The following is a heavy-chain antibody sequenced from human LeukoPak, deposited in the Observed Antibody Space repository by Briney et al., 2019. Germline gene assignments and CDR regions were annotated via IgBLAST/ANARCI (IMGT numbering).Heavy chain of an antibody. CDR2: ISSSGSTI. J-gene: IGHJ6*03. D-gene: IGHD3-10*01. CDR1: GFTFSNYY. Sequence: GGSLRLSCAASGFTFSNYYMSWIRQAPGKGLEWVSYISSSGSTIYYADSVKGRFTISRDDAKNSLYLQMNSLRAEDTAVYYCARGSGELSYYYYMDVWGKGTTVTVSS. CDR3: ARGSGELSYYYYMDV. V-gene: IGHV3-11*04.